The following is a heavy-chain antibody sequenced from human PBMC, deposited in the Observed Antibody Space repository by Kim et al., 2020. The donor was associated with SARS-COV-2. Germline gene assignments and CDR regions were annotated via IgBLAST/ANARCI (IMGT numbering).Heavy chain of an antibody. D-gene: IGHD3-10*01. CDR1: GGTFSSYA. CDR3: ASCGDYGGFGELFLDY. CDR2: IIPIFGTA. V-gene: IGHV1-69*13. J-gene: IGHJ4*02. Sequence: SVKVSCKASGGTFSSYAISWVRQAPGQGLEWMGGIIPIFGTANYAQKFQGRVTITADESTSTAYMELSSLRSEETAVYYCASCGDYGGFGELFLDYWGQGTLVTVSS.